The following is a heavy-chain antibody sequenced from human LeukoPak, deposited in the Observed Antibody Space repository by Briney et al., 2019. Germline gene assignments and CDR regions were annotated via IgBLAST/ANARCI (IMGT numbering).Heavy chain of an antibody. CDR1: GGSISSYY. CDR2: IYYSGST. D-gene: IGHD4-17*01. J-gene: IGHJ5*02. Sequence: SETLSLTCTVSGGSISSYYWSWIRQPPGKGLEWIGNIYYSGSTYYNSSLKSRVSISVDTSKNQFSLKLSAVTAADTAIYYCARVNYDDYYNWFDPWGQGTLVTVSS. V-gene: IGHV4-59*01. CDR3: ARVNYDDYYNWFDP.